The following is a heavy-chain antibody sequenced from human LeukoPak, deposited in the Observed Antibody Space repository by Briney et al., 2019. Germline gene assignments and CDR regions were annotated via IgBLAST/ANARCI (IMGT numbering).Heavy chain of an antibody. CDR3: AREYTHNWFDP. J-gene: IGHJ5*02. CDR1: GFTFSSYA. Sequence: GGPLRLSCAASGFTFSSYAMHWVRQAPGKGLEWVAVIWYDGSNKYYVDSVKGRFTISRDNSKNTLYLQMNSLRAEDTGVYFCAREYTHNWFDPWGQGTLVTVSS. D-gene: IGHD1-14*01. V-gene: IGHV3-33*08. CDR2: IWYDGSNK.